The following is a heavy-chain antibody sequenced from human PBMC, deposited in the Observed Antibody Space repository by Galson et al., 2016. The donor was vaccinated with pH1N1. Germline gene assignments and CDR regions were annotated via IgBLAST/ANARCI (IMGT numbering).Heavy chain of an antibody. J-gene: IGHJ6*02. CDR1: GGSISSDSYY. CDR3: AGEDRIAAVGSTGYYYYGMDV. D-gene: IGHD6-13*01. Sequence: TLSLTCTVSGGSISSDSYYWSWIRQPAGKGLEWIGRIYTSGSTNYNPSLKSRVTISVDTSKNQFSLKLSSVTAADTAVYYGAGEDRIAAVGSTGYYYYGMDVWGQGTTVTVSS. V-gene: IGHV4-61*02. CDR2: IYTSGST.